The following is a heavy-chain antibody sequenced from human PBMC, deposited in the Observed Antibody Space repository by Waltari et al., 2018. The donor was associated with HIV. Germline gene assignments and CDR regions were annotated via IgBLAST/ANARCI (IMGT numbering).Heavy chain of an antibody. CDR3: ARDPGGADAFDF. V-gene: IGHV3-7*01. CDR2: IKQDGSEK. CDR1: GFSFGSYW. D-gene: IGHD3-16*01. Sequence: EVQLVESGGGLVQPGGSLRLSCAVSGFSFGSYWMSWVRKAPGKGLEWVANIKQDGSEKYYVDSVKGRFNISRDNAKNSLYLQMNSLRDEDTAVYYCARDPGGADAFDFWGQGTMVTVSS. J-gene: IGHJ3*01.